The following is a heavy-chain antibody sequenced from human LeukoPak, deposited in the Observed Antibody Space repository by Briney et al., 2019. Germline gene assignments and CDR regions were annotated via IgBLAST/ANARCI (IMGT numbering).Heavy chain of an antibody. CDR1: GFTFSSYA. D-gene: IGHD6-13*01. Sequence: GGSLRLSCAASGFTFSSYAMSWVRQAPGKGLEWVSAISGSGGNTHYADSVKGRFTISRDNAKNSLYLQMNSLRAEGTAVYYCARADSSSWYSLFDYWGQGTLVTVSS. V-gene: IGHV3-23*01. CDR3: ARADSSSWYSLFDY. J-gene: IGHJ4*02. CDR2: ISGSGGNT.